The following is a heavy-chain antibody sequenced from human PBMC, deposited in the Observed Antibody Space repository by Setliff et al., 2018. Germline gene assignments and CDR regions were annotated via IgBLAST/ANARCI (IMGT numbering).Heavy chain of an antibody. CDR2: TIPMFGTT. CDR3: VREGVDSRSSTDYRYYMDV. CDR1: GATFSSYG. D-gene: IGHD3-22*01. Sequence: SVKVSCKASGATFSSYGISWVRQAPGQGLEWMGGTIPMFGTTEYAQKFQGRLTIFTDESTNTAFMQLSSLRSDDTAVYYCVREGVDSRSSTDYRYYMDVWGKGTTVTVSS. V-gene: IGHV1-69*05. J-gene: IGHJ6*03.